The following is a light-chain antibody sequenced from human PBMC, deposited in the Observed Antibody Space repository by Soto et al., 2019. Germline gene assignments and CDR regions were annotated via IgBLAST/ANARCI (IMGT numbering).Light chain of an antibody. CDR2: GNN. J-gene: IGLJ3*02. Sequence: QSMLTQAPSVSGAPGQRVAISCTGSSSNIGAGFDVQWYQQFPGTAPKLLIYGNNNRPSGVPDRFSGSKSGASASLAITGLQAEDEADYYCQSYDSSLSGVVFGGGTKLTVL. V-gene: IGLV1-40*01. CDR1: SSNIGAGFD. CDR3: QSYDSSLSGVV.